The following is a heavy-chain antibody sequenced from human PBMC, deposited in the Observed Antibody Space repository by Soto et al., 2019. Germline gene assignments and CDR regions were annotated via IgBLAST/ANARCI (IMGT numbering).Heavy chain of an antibody. Sequence: QVQLVQSGPEVRKPGASVKVSCKASGYLFSRYGISWVRQAPGQGLEWMAWISGYNGNTKFGERVQGRVNVTTDTSTSTAYMELRSLRSDDTAVYYCAREAAAERNYYGLDVWGQGTTVIVSS. CDR2: ISGYNGNT. D-gene: IGHD6-13*01. V-gene: IGHV1-18*04. CDR1: GYLFSRYG. J-gene: IGHJ6*02. CDR3: AREAAAERNYYGLDV.